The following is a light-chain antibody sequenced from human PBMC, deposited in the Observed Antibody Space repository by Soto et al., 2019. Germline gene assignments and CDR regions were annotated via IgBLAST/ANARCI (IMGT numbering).Light chain of an antibody. Sequence: EIVLTQSPGTLSLSPGERATLSCRASQSVSSSYLAWYQQKPGQAPRLLIYGASSRATGIPDRFSGSGSGTDFTLTISRLEPEDFAVYYCQQYGSSPPAEALYTFGQGAKLEIK. J-gene: IGKJ2*01. CDR2: GAS. CDR3: QQYGSSPPAEALYT. CDR1: QSVSSSY. V-gene: IGKV3-20*01.